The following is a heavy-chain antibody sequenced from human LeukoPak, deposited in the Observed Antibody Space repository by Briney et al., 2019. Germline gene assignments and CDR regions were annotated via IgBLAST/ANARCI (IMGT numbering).Heavy chain of an antibody. V-gene: IGHV1-18*01. Sequence: ASVKVSCKASGYTFTTYSINWVRQAPGQGLEWMGWISAYNGNTKYAQKFKGRVTMTTDTSASTVNMELRSLRSDDTAIYYCARGGISAAAGIDYWGQGTLVTVSS. CDR3: ARGGISAAAGIDY. J-gene: IGHJ4*02. CDR2: ISAYNGNT. CDR1: GYTFTTYS. D-gene: IGHD6-13*01.